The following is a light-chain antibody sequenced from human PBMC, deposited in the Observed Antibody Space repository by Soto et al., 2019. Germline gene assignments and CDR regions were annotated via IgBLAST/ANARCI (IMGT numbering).Light chain of an antibody. CDR1: QNIGRF. V-gene: IGKV1-39*01. CDR3: QQYTLYLET. J-gene: IGKJ1*01. CDR2: VAS. Sequence: DIQMTQSPSSLSASVGDRVTITCRASQNIGRFLNWHQQKPGKAPNVLINVASTLRSGVPSRFSGSGSGTEFTLTISDLQPDDFATYYCQQYTLYLETFGQGTKVDIK.